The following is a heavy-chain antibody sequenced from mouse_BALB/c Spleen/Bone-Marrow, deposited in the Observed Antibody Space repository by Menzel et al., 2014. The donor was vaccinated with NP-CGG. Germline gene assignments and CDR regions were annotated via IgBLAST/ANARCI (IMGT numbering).Heavy chain of an antibody. V-gene: IGHV7-3*02. J-gene: IGHJ1*01. CDR2: IRNKANGYTT. CDR1: GFTFTDYY. D-gene: IGHD1-1*01. CDR3: ARDRNYDIHWYFDV. Sequence: EVHLVESGGGLVQPGGSLRLSRATSGFTFTDYYMSWVRQPPGKALEWLGFIRNKANGYTTEYSASVKGRFTISRDNSQRIVYLQMNILRTEDSATYYCARDRNYDIHWYFDVWGAGTTVTVSS.